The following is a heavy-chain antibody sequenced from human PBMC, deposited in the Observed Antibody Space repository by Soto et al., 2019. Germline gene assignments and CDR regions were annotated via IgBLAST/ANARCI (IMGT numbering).Heavy chain of an antibody. D-gene: IGHD2-2*02. Sequence: GESLKISCKGSGYSFISYWIGGVRQMPGKGLEWMGIIYPGDSDTRYSPSFQGQVTISADKSISTAYLQWSSLKASDTAMYYCARLGGWGHCSNTRCYTFDYWGQGTPVTVSS. CDR2: IYPGDSDT. CDR1: GYSFISYW. CDR3: ARLGGWGHCSNTRCYTFDY. J-gene: IGHJ4*02. V-gene: IGHV5-51*01.